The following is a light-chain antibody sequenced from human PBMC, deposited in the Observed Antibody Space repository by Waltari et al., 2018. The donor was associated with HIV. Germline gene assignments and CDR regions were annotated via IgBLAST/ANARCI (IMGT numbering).Light chain of an antibody. J-gene: IGKJ5*01. CDR3: LQAYGVPLT. V-gene: IGKV1-39*01. CDR2: GAS. Sequence: DIHMTQSPSSLSASVGDTVTITCRASQSVRSYLNWYQQKSGRAPQLLISGASTLQGGVSSRFKGRGSGTDFALTINNLQPDDFATYYCLQAYGVPLTFGQGTRLEI. CDR1: QSVRSY.